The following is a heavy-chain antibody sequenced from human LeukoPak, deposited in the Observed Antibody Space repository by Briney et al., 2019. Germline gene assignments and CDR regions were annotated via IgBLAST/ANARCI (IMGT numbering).Heavy chain of an antibody. Sequence: PGGSLRLSCAASGFTFSSYAMSWVRQAPGKGLEWVSAISGSGGSTYYADSVKGRFTISRDNSKNTLYLQMNSLRAEDTAVYYCAKLLAYCGGDCLRPDAFDIWGQGTMVTVSS. D-gene: IGHD2-21*02. CDR2: ISGSGGST. V-gene: IGHV3-23*01. CDR1: GFTFSSYA. J-gene: IGHJ3*02. CDR3: AKLLAYCGGDCLRPDAFDI.